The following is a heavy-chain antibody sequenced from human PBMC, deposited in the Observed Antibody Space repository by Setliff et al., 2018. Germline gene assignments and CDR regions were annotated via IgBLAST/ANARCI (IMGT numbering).Heavy chain of an antibody. D-gene: IGHD2-2*01. Sequence: SETLSLTCTVSGGSMSNYYWSWIRQPPGRGMEWIGYIFYSGSTSYIPSLKSRVSISIDTSKNQFSLNLNSVTAADTAVYYCARGYCNSVGCFFAGWFDPWGQGILVTVSS. CDR2: IFYSGST. CDR3: ARGYCNSVGCFFAGWFDP. V-gene: IGHV4-59*08. CDR1: GGSMSNYY. J-gene: IGHJ5*02.